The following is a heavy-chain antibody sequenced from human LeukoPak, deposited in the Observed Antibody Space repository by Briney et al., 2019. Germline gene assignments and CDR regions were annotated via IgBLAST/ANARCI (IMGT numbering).Heavy chain of an antibody. D-gene: IGHD5-18*01. CDR3: AREGRYSYGPSYWYFDL. V-gene: IGHV1-2*02. CDR1: GYTFTGYY. Sequence: ASVKVSCKASGYTFTGYYMNWVRQAPGQGLEWMGWINPNSGGTNYAQKFQGRVTMTWDTSISTAYMELSRLRSDDTAVYYCAREGRYSYGPSYWYFDLWGRGTLVTVSS. J-gene: IGHJ2*01. CDR2: INPNSGGT.